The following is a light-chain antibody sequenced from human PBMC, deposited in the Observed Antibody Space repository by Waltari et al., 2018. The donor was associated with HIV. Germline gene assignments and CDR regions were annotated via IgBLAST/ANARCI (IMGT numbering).Light chain of an antibody. J-gene: IGKJ1*01. CDR1: QSVGTN. V-gene: IGKV3-15*01. CDR3: QQYNNWPPWT. CDR2: GVS. Sequence: EMVVTQSPASVSVSPGGRATLSCRASQSVGTNLAWYQQRPGQAPRLLIYGVSTRATDIPARCSGSGSGTDFTLTINSLRSEDSAVYDCQQYNNWPPWTVGQGTKVEI.